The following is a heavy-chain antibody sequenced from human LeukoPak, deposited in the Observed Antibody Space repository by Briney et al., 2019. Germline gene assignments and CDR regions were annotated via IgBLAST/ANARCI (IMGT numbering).Heavy chain of an antibody. CDR3: ARSLRGYYFDY. CDR2: IYYSGST. Sequence: SDTLSLTCAVSGYSISSSNWWGWVRQPPGEGLEWIAYIYYSGSTCYNPSLKSRVTMSVDTSKNQFSLKLSSVTAVDTAVYYCARSLRGYYFDYWGQGILVTVSS. J-gene: IGHJ4*02. V-gene: IGHV4-28*01. CDR1: GYSISSSNW. D-gene: IGHD3-16*01.